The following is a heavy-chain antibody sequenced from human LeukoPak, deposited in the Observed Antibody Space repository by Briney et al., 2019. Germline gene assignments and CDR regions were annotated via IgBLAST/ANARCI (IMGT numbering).Heavy chain of an antibody. D-gene: IGHD4-17*01. CDR3: ARKTMVTTFGRFQHWYFDL. V-gene: IGHV1-69*13. CDR2: IIPIFGTA. CDR1: GGTFSSYA. Sequence: SVKVSCKASGGTFSSYAISWVRQAPGQGLEWMGGIIPIFGTANYAQKFQGRVTITADESTSTAYMELSSLRSEDTAVYYCARKTMVTTFGRFQHWYFDLWGRGTLVTVSS. J-gene: IGHJ2*01.